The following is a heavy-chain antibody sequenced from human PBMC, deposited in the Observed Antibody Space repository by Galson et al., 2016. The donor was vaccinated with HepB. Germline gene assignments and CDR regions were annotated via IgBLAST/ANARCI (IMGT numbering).Heavy chain of an antibody. J-gene: IGHJ4*02. CDR3: ARLAASERFATVAFFYFDY. CDR2: ISYIGGT. CDR1: GGSLSSSRYY. D-gene: IGHD3-3*02. V-gene: IGHV4-39*01. Sequence: SETLSLTCTVSGGSLSSSRYYWGWIRQPPGKGLQWIGTISYIGGTFHNPSLKSRVTISGDRSKNHFSLTLTSVTAADTAVYYCARLAASERFATVAFFYFDYWGQRSLVTVSS.